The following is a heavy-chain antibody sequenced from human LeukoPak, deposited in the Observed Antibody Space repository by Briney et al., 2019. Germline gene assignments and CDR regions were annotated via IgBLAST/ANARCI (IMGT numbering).Heavy chain of an antibody. CDR1: GFTFGDYA. CDR2: IRSKAYGGTT. V-gene: IGHV3-49*04. CDR3: TRDYDILTGYSYYYYGMDV. Sequence: PGGSLRLSCTASGFTFGDYAMSWVRQAPGKGLEWVGFIRSKAYGGTTEYAAPVKGRFTISRDDSKSIAYLQMNSLKTEDTAVYYCTRDYDILTGYSYYYYGMDVWGQGTTVTVSS. J-gene: IGHJ6*02. D-gene: IGHD3-9*01.